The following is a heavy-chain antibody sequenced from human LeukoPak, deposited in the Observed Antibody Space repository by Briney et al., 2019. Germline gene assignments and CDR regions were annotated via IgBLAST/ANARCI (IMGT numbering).Heavy chain of an antibody. V-gene: IGHV3-30*18. CDR2: ISYDGSNK. J-gene: IGHJ6*02. CDR1: GFTFSSYG. D-gene: IGHD2/OR15-2a*01. CDR3: AKDMDYFGYYYYGMDV. Sequence: GGSLRLSCAASGFTFSSYGMHWVRQAPGKGLEWVAVISYDGSNKYYADSVKGRFTISRDNSKNTLYLQMNSLRAEDTAVYYCAKDMDYFGYYYYGMDVWGQGTTVTVPS.